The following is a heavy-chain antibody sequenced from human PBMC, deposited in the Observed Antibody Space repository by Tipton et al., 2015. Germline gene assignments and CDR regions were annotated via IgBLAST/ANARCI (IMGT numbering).Heavy chain of an antibody. CDR3: ARHDMYHDFWTGRNWFDP. CDR2: IYYSGST. Sequence: TLSLTCTVSGGTISSRGYYWGRIRQPPGQGLEWIGTIYYSGSTYWNSSLKSRVTMSLDTSKTQFSLKLNSVTAADTAVYYCARHDMYHDFWTGRNWFDPWGQGTLVTVSS. D-gene: IGHD3-3*01. V-gene: IGHV4-39*01. J-gene: IGHJ5*02. CDR1: GGTISSRGYY.